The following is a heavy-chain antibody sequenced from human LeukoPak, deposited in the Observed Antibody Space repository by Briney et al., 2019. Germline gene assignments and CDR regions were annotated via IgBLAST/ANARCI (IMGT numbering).Heavy chain of an antibody. J-gene: IGHJ3*02. CDR3: ARQYDGSGSYDAFDI. V-gene: IGHV4-4*02. CDR2: IYHSGST. CDR1: GGSISSSNW. D-gene: IGHD3-10*01. Sequence: PSGTLSLTCAVSGGSISSSNWWSWVRQPPGKGLEWIGEIYHSGSTNYNPSLKSRVTISVDTSKNQFSLKLNSVTAADTAVYYCARQYDGSGSYDAFDIWGQGTMVTVSS.